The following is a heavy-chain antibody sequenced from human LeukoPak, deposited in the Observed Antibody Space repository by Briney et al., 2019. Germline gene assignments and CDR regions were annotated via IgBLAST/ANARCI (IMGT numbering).Heavy chain of an antibody. CDR1: GFTFTTYV. Sequence: HGGSLRLSCAATGFTFTTYVMHWVRQAPGKGLEWVAVISHTGSIETYADSVKGRFTISRDNSKNTVYLQMNSLKTEDTAVYYCARDRAVALPTYYYYMDVWGKGTTVTVSS. V-gene: IGHV3-30*04. J-gene: IGHJ6*03. CDR2: ISHTGSIE. CDR3: ARDRAVALPTYYYYMDV. D-gene: IGHD2-15*01.